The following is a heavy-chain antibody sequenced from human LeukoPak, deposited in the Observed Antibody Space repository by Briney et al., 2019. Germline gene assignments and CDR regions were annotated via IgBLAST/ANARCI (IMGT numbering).Heavy chain of an antibody. CDR2: IYYSGST. J-gene: IGHJ3*02. D-gene: IGHD4-17*01. V-gene: IGHV4-30-4*01. CDR3: ASRVTTVTTDDAFDI. CDR1: GGSISSSSYY. Sequence: SETLSLTCTVSGGSISSSSYYWSWIRQPPGKGLEWIGYIYYSGSTYYNPSLKSRVTISVDTSKNQFSLKLSSVTAADTAVYYCASRVTTVTTDDAFDIWGQGTMVTVSS.